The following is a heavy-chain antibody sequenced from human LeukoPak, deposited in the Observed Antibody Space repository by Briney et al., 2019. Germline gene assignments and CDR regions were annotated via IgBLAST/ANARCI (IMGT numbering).Heavy chain of an antibody. J-gene: IGHJ4*02. CDR1: GFTFSSYG. CDR3: AKGQYDYVWGSYRPLYLDY. CDR2: ISYDGSNK. D-gene: IGHD3-16*02. V-gene: IGHV3-30*18. Sequence: GGSLRLSCAASGFTFSSYGMHWVRQAPGKGLEWVAVISYDGSNKYYADSVKGRFTISRGNSKNTLYLQMNSLRAEDTAVYYCAKGQYDYVWGSYRPLYLDYWGQGTLVTVSS.